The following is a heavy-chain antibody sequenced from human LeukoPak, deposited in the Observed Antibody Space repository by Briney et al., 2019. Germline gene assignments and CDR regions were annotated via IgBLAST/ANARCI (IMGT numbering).Heavy chain of an antibody. CDR2: IYYSGST. D-gene: IGHD4-17*01. CDR3: ARPYGDYVPENTDAFDI. J-gene: IGHJ3*02. CDR1: GGSISSGDYY. Sequence: SETLSLTCTVSGGSISSGDYYWSWIRQPPGKGLEWIGYIYYSGSTYYNPPLKSRVTISVDTSKNQFSLKLSSVTAADTAVYYCARPYGDYVPENTDAFDIWGQGTMVTVSS. V-gene: IGHV4-30-4*01.